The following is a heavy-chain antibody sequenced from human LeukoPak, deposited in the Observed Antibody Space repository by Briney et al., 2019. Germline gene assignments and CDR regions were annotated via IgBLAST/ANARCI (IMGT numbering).Heavy chain of an antibody. D-gene: IGHD1-26*01. J-gene: IGHJ6*02. Sequence: ASVKVSCKASGYTFTSYGISWARQAPGQGLEWMGWISAYNGNTNYAQKLQGRVTMTTDTSTSTAYMELRSLRSDDTAVYYCARRYEWELPLDYYYYGMDVWGQGTTVTVSS. CDR3: ARRYEWELPLDYYYYGMDV. CDR1: GYTFTSYG. CDR2: ISAYNGNT. V-gene: IGHV1-18*01.